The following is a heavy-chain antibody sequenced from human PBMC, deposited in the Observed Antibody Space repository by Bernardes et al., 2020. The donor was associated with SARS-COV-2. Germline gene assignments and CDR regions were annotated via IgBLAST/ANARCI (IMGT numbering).Heavy chain of an antibody. CDR1: GGSFSGYY. CDR2: INHSGST. V-gene: IGHV4-34*01. Sequence: SETLSLTCAVYGGSFSGYYWSWIRQPPGKGLEWIGEINHSGSTNYNPSLKSRVTISVDTSKNQFSLKLSSVTAADTAVYYCARGFLEWLTNWNNRRSIGVRFDPWGQGTLVTVSS. CDR3: ARGFLEWLTNWNNRRSIGVRFDP. D-gene: IGHD3-3*01. J-gene: IGHJ5*02.